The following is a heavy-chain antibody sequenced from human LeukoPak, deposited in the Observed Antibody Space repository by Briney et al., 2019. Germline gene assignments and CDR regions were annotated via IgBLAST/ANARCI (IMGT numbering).Heavy chain of an antibody. CDR2: IIPIFGTA. CDR1: GGTFSSYA. Sequence: SVKVSCKASGGTFSSYAISWVRQAPGQGLEWMGGIIPIFGTASYAQKFQGRVTITADKSTSTAYMELSSLRSEDTAVYYCARGNRYSGSYPYYYYYYMDVWGKGTTVTVSS. V-gene: IGHV1-69*06. D-gene: IGHD1-26*01. J-gene: IGHJ6*03. CDR3: ARGNRYSGSYPYYYYYYMDV.